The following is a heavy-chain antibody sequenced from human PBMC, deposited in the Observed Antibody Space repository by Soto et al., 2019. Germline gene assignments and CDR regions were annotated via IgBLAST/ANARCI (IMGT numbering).Heavy chain of an antibody. J-gene: IGHJ6*02. CDR2: IYYSGST. CDR3: ARMNDSSGQPQYYYYYGMDV. CDR1: GGSISSGGDY. D-gene: IGHD3-22*01. V-gene: IGHV4-31*03. Sequence: TLSLTCRVSGGSISSGGDYWSWIRQHPGKGLEWIGYIYYSGSTYYNPSLKSRVTISVDTSKNQFSLKLSSVTAADTAVYYCARMNDSSGQPQYYYYYGMDVWGQGTTVTVSS.